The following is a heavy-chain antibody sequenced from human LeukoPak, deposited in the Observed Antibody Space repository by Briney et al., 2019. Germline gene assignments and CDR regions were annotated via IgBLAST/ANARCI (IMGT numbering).Heavy chain of an antibody. V-gene: IGHV3-48*01. D-gene: IGHD1-26*01. CDR3: ARGHSGSYLSGDC. CDR2: ISSSSNTI. CDR1: GFTFDDYA. Sequence: PGGSLRLSCAASGFTFDDYAMHWVRQAPGKGLEWVSYISSSSNTIYYADSVKGRFTISRDNAKNSLYLQMNSLRAEDTAVYYCARGHSGSYLSGDCWGQGTLVTVSS. J-gene: IGHJ4*02.